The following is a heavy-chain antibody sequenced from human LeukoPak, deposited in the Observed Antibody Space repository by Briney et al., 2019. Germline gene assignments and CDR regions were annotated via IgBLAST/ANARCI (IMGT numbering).Heavy chain of an antibody. CDR2: ISSSSSYI. CDR1: GFTFNSYT. J-gene: IGHJ4*02. V-gene: IGHV3-21*01. Sequence: AGGSLRLSCAASGFTFNSYTMNWVRQAPGKGLEWVSSISSSSSYIYYADSVKGRFTISRDNAKNSLYLQMHSLRAEDTAVYYCARDRDYGDYEAPSFADYWGQGTLVTVSS. D-gene: IGHD4-17*01. CDR3: ARDRDYGDYEAPSFADY.